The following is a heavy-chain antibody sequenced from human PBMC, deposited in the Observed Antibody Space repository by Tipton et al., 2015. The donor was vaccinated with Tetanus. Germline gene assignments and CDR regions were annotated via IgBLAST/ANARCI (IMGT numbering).Heavy chain of an antibody. Sequence: TLSLTCTVSGGSISSGDYYWSWIRQPPGKGLEWIGYIYYSGGTYYNPPLKSRVTISVDTSKSQFSLKLSSVTAADSALYFCGRGTDAYKSGNYWGQGTLVTVSS. V-gene: IGHV4-30-4*01. CDR2: IYYSGGT. J-gene: IGHJ4*01. CDR3: GRGTDAYKSGNY. D-gene: IGHD5-24*01. CDR1: GGSISSGDYY.